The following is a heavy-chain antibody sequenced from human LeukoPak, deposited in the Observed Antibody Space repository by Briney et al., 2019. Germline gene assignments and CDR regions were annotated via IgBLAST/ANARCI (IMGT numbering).Heavy chain of an antibody. CDR2: MNPNSANT. Sequence: ASVKVSCKASGYTFTSYDISWVRQAPGQGLEWMGWMNPNSANTGYAQKFQGRVTMTRNTSISTAYMELSSLRSEDTAVYYCARRELTTPRIGSNYYYMDVWGKGTTVTISS. D-gene: IGHD3-10*01. CDR3: ARRELTTPRIGSNYYYMDV. CDR1: GYTFTSYD. V-gene: IGHV1-8*01. J-gene: IGHJ6*03.